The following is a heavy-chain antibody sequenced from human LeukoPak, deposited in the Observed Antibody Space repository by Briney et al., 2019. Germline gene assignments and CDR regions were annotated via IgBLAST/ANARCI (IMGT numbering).Heavy chain of an antibody. V-gene: IGHV1-2*02. CDR2: INPYSGGT. D-gene: IGHD2-21*02. CDR1: GYTFAGYY. Sequence: GSVKVSFKASGYTFAGYYMHWVRQAPGQGLEWMGWINPYSGGTNYAQRFQGRVTITRDTSISTAYMELSRLRSDDTAVYYCARSAQGDSNDYWGQGTLLTVSS. J-gene: IGHJ4*02. CDR3: ARSAQGDSNDY.